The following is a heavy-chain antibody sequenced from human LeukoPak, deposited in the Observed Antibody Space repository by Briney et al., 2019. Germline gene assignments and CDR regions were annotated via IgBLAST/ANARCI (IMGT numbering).Heavy chain of an antibody. D-gene: IGHD6-13*01. CDR1: GFPFSNYW. V-gene: IGHV3-74*01. CDR2: VNSDGSTT. CDR3: ARGYYSSSRFDS. J-gene: IGHJ4*02. Sequence: PGGSLRLSCAASGFPFSNYWMLWVRQAPGKALVWVSRVNSDGSTTNYADSVKGRFTISRDNAENTLYMRMNSLRPEDTAVYYCARGYYSSSRFDSWGQGTLVTVSS.